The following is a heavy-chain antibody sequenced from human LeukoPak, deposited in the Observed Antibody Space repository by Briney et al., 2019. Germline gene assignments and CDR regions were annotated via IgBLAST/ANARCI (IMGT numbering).Heavy chain of an antibody. Sequence: GGSLRLSCAASGFTFNNSAMNWVRRAPGKGLEWVSSISGSGGNTYYADSVKGRFTISRDNSKNTLYLQMNSLRAEDTAVYYCAKPARTDAFDIWGQGTMITVSS. CDR3: AKPARTDAFDI. J-gene: IGHJ3*02. CDR1: GFTFNNSA. D-gene: IGHD1-14*01. V-gene: IGHV3-23*01. CDR2: ISGSGGNT.